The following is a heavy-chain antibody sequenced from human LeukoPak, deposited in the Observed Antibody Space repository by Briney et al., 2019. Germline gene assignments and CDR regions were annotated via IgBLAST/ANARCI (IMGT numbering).Heavy chain of an antibody. CDR3: AGPRPCSGGSCYPLYYYYMDV. V-gene: IGHV1-2*02. CDR2: INPNSGGT. CDR1: GYTFTGYY. J-gene: IGHJ6*03. D-gene: IGHD2-15*01. Sequence: ASVKVSCKASGYTFTGYYMHWVRQAPGQGLEWMGWINPNSGGTNYAQKFQGRVTMTRDTSISTAYMELSRLRSDDTAVYYCAGPRPCSGGSCYPLYYYYMDVWGKGTTVTVSS.